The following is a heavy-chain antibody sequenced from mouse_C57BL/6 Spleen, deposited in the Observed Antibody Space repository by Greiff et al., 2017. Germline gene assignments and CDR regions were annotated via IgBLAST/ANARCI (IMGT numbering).Heavy chain of an antibody. CDR3: ARRLGLDWYFDV. D-gene: IGHD4-1*01. V-gene: IGHV1-80*01. CDR2: IYPGDGDT. Sequence: QVQLQQSGAELVKPGASVKISCKASGYAFSSYWMNWVKQRPGKGLEWIGQIYPGDGDTNYNGKFKGKATLTADKSSSTAYMQLSSLTSEDSAVYFCARRLGLDWYFDVWGTGNTVTVSS. CDR1: GYAFSSYW. J-gene: IGHJ1*03.